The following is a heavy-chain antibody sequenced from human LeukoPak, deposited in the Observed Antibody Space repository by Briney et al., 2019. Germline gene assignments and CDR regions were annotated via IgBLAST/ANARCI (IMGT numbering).Heavy chain of an antibody. CDR3: ARGPPTDYYDSSGFYCVFDY. CDR2: INHCGST. D-gene: IGHD3-22*01. V-gene: IGHV4-31*03. CDR1: GASISSGDYY. Sequence: AQTLSLTCTDSGASISSGDYYWTWVRQHPGKGLEWISEINHCGSTNYNPSLKSRVTISVDTSKNQFSLKLCSVTAADTAVYFCARGPPTDYYDSSGFYCVFDYWGQGTLVTVSS. J-gene: IGHJ4*02.